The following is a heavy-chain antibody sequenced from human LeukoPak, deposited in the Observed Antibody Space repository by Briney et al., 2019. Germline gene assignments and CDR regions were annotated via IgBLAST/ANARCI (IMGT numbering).Heavy chain of an antibody. CDR3: AKGTYCSGGDCYLFDY. CDR1: GFTFRSYA. J-gene: IGHJ4*02. CDR2: ISGSGGST. Sequence: TGGSLRLSRAASGFTFRSYAMNWVRQAPGKGLEWVSGISGSGGSTYYTDSVKGRFTISGDNSKSTLYLQMNSLRAEDTAVYYCAKGTYCSGGDCYLFDYWGQGTLVTVSS. V-gene: IGHV3-23*01. D-gene: IGHD2-15*01.